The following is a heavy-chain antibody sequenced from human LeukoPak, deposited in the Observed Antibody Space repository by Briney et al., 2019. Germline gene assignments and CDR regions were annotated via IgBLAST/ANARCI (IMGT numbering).Heavy chain of an antibody. J-gene: IGHJ5*02. CDR1: GFTFSDYY. V-gene: IGHV3-11*01. CDR2: ISSSGSTI. Sequence: PGGSLRLSCAASGFTFSDYYMSWIRQAPGKGLEWVSYISSSGSTIYYADSVKGRFTISRDNAKNSLYLQMNSLGAEDTAVCYCARHGAFCSSTSCRPKHWFDPWGQGTLVTVSS. D-gene: IGHD2-2*01. CDR3: ARHGAFCSSTSCRPKHWFDP.